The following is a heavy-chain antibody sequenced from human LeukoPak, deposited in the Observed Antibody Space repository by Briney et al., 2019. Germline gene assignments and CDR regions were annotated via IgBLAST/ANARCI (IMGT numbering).Heavy chain of an antibody. J-gene: IGHJ3*02. V-gene: IGHV1-24*01. CDR3: ATGGYYDFWSGRHAFDI. CDR2: FDPEDGET. Sequence: GGAVKVSCKGSGYTLTQLSMHGMGQAGGKGVEWMGGFDPEDGETIYAQKFQRRLTMTEYTSTDTAYMELSSLRSEDTAVYSCATGGYYDFWSGRHAFDIWGQGTMVTVSS. CDR1: GYTLTQLS. D-gene: IGHD3-3*01.